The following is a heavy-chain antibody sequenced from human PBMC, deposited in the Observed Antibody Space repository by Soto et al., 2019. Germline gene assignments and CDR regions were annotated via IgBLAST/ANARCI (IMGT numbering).Heavy chain of an antibody. D-gene: IGHD3-3*01. CDR3: ARVGFWSVYYISLRGYWFVS. CDR2: IYYSGIT. CDR1: GGSISSYY. J-gene: IGHJ5*01. V-gene: IGHV4-59*01. Sequence: SETLSLTCTVSGGSISSYYWSWIRQPPGKGLEWIGYIYYSGITNYNPSLKSRVTISVDTSKNQFSLKLSSVTAADTAVYYCARVGFWSVYYISLRGYWFVSWGQGTLVSVFS.